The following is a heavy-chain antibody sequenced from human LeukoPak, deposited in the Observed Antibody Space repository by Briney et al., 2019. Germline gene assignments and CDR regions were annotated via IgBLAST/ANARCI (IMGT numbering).Heavy chain of an antibody. V-gene: IGHV3-30*02. CDR3: VSMVRGIGY. Sequence: GGSLRLSCAAPGFTFSNHAMHWGRQAPGKGLEWVTLVWYDGNRKYYADSVKGRFTISRDNSKNSVYLQLNSLRPEDTAMYYCVSMVRGIGYWGQGTLVTVSS. D-gene: IGHD3-10*01. CDR1: GFTFSNHA. CDR2: VWYDGNRK. J-gene: IGHJ4*02.